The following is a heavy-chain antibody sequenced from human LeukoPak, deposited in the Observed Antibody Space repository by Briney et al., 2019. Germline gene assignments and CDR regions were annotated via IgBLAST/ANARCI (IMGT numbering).Heavy chain of an antibody. CDR2: INSDGSST. D-gene: IGHD4-17*01. J-gene: IGHJ4*02. V-gene: IGHV3-74*01. CDR3: ARGDSDHYIPLDY. CDR1: GFTFSDYW. Sequence: QPGGSLRLSCAASGFTFSDYWMHWVRQTPGKGLVWVSRINSDGSSTSYADSVKGRFTISRDNSKNLLFLQMNSLGVEDTALYYCARGDSDHYIPLDYWGQGTLVTVSS.